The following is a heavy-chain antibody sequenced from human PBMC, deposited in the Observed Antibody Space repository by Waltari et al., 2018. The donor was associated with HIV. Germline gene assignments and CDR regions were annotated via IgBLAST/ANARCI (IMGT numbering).Heavy chain of an antibody. Sequence: QVQLQESGPGLVKPSETLSLTCTVSGGSISSYYWSWIRQPPGKGLEWIGYIYYSGSTNYNPSLKSRVTISVDTSKNQFSLKLSSVTAADTAVYYCARDRQSHTYYYYGMDVWGQGTTVTVSS. D-gene: IGHD6-19*01. CDR2: IYYSGST. V-gene: IGHV4-59*01. CDR1: GGSISSYY. J-gene: IGHJ6*02. CDR3: ARDRQSHTYYYYGMDV.